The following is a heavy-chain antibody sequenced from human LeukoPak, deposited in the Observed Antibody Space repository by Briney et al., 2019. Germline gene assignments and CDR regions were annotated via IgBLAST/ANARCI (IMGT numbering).Heavy chain of an antibody. CDR2: ISYDGSNK. D-gene: IGHD3-10*01. Sequence: GGSLRLSCAASGFTFSSYGMHWVRQAPGKGLERVAVISYDGSNKYYADSVKGRFTISRENSKNTLYLQMNSLRAEDTAVYYCAKEGYYGSGRTSFDIWGQGTMVTVSS. CDR3: AKEGYYGSGRTSFDI. J-gene: IGHJ3*02. CDR1: GFTFSSYG. V-gene: IGHV3-30*18.